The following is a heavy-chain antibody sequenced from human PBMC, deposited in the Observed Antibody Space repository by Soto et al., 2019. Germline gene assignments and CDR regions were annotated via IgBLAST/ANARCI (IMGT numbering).Heavy chain of an antibody. CDR2: IYYSGST. D-gene: IGHD5-18*01. J-gene: IGHJ4*02. CDR1: GGTVSSGGYF. CDR3: ARSGYSYGPNPLLY. V-gene: IGHV4-31*03. Sequence: TQSLTCTVSGGTVSSGGYFWSWIRQSPGKGLEWIGYIYYSGSTYYNPSLKSRVTISVDTSKNQFSLKLSSVTAADTAVYYCARSGYSYGPNPLLYWGQGTLVTVSS.